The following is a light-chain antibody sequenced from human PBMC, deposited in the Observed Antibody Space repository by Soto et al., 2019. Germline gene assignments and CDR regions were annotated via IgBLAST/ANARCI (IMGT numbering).Light chain of an antibody. CDR3: QQYLTYPRT. CDR2: YAS. V-gene: IGKV3-15*01. J-gene: IGKJ4*01. Sequence: ELVMTQSPSTLSVSLGERATLSCRASQSISSTLAWYQHEPGQAPRLLIYYASSIATGIPARFSGAGSGTEFTLTISSLQTDDFATYYCQQYLTYPRTFGRGTRVEIK. CDR1: QSISST.